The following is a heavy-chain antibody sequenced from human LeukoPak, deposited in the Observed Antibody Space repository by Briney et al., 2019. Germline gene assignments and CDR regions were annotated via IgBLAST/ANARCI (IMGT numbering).Heavy chain of an antibody. J-gene: IGHJ3*02. CDR1: GFTFSSYA. Sequence: GGSLRLSCAASGFTFSSYAMSWVRQAPGKGLEWVSAISASGGSTNYADSVKGRFTISRDNSKNTLYLQMNSLRAEDTAVYYCAKDQRPYYYDSSGYSYAFDIWGQGTMVTISS. CDR2: ISASGGST. V-gene: IGHV3-23*01. CDR3: AKDQRPYYYDSSGYSYAFDI. D-gene: IGHD3-22*01.